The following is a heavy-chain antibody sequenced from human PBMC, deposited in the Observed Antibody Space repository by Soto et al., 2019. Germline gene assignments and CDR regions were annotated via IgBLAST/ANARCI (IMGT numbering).Heavy chain of an antibody. D-gene: IGHD2-2*01. V-gene: IGHV3-9*01. CDR1: GFTFDDYA. J-gene: IGHJ6*03. CDR3: AKDYAAPYCSSTSCYYYYYYMDV. CDR2: ISWNSGSI. Sequence: GGSLRLSCAASGFTFDDYAMHWVRQAPGKGLEWVSGISWNSGSIGYADSVKGRFTISRDNAKNSLYLQMNSLRAEDTALYYCAKDYAAPYCSSTSCYYYYYYMDVWGKGTTVTVSS.